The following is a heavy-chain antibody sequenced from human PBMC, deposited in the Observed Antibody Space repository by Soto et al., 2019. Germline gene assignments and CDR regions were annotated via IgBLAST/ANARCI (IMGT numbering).Heavy chain of an antibody. CDR1: GGSFSGYY. D-gene: IGHD2-2*01. Sequence: QVQLQQWGAGLLKPSETLSLTCAGYGGSFSGYYWSWIRQPPGKGLEWIGEINHSGSTNYNPSLKSRVTISVDTSKNQFSLKLSSVNAADTAVYYCAVLCSSTSCPGLGSRSSGEGYYYYYMDVWGKGTTVTVSS. V-gene: IGHV4-34*01. J-gene: IGHJ6*03. CDR3: AVLCSSTSCPGLGSRSSGEGYYYYYMDV. CDR2: INHSGST.